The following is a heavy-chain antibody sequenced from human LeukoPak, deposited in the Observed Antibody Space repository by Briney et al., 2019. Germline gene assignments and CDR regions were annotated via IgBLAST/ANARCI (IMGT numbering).Heavy chain of an antibody. CDR2: IWYDGSNK. Sequence: GGSLRLSCAASGFTFSSYGMHWVRQAPGKGLEWVAVIWYDGSNKYYADPVKGRFTISRDNSKNTLYLQMNSLRVEDTAVYYCARESTTMVRGVIQHWGQGTLVTVSS. V-gene: IGHV3-33*01. CDR1: GFTFSSYG. CDR3: ARESTTMVRGVIQH. D-gene: IGHD3-10*01. J-gene: IGHJ1*01.